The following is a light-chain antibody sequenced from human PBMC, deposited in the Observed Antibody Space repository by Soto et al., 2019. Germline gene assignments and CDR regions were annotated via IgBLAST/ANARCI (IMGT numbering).Light chain of an antibody. Sequence: EIVLTQSPATLSLSPGERATLSCRASQSVSSYLAWYQQKPGQARRLLIYDASNRATGIPARFSGSGSGTDFTLTISSLEPEDFAVYYCQQRSNWPPNTFGQGTRLEIK. CDR3: QQRSNWPPNT. V-gene: IGKV3-11*01. J-gene: IGKJ5*01. CDR2: DAS. CDR1: QSVSSY.